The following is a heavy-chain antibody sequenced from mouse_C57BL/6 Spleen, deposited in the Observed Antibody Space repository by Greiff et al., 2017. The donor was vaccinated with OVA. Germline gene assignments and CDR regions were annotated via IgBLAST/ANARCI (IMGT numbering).Heavy chain of an antibody. CDR3: ARQGYDGYYNFDY. V-gene: IGHV5-6*01. D-gene: IGHD2-3*01. CDR1: GFTFSSYG. J-gene: IGHJ2*01. Sequence: EVKLMESGGDLVKPGESLKLSCAASGFTFSSYGMSWVRQTPDKRLEWVATISSGGSYTYYPDSVKGRFTISRDNAKNTLYLQMSSLKSEDTAMYYCARQGYDGYYNFDYWGQGTTLTVSS. CDR2: ISSGGSYT.